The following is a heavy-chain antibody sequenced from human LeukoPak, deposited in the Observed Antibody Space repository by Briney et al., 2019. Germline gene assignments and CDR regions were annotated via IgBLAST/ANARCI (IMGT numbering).Heavy chain of an antibody. CDR2: ISWNSGSI. D-gene: IGHD2-2*01. J-gene: IGHJ5*02. CDR1: GFTFDDYA. CDR3: AKDSYCSSTSCHEARFDP. Sequence: GRSLRLSCAASGFTFDDYAMHWVRQAPGKCLEWVSGISWNSGSIGYADSVRGRFTISRENAKNSLYLQMNSLRAEDTALYYCAKDSYCSSTSCHEARFDPWGQGTLVTVSS. V-gene: IGHV3-9*01.